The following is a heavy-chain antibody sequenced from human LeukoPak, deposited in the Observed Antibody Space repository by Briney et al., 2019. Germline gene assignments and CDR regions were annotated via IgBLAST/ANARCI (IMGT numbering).Heavy chain of an antibody. CDR3: ARDTRDYGDYGMDV. V-gene: IGHV4-59*01. D-gene: IGHD4-17*01. CDR2: IYYSGST. CDR1: GGSISSYY. Sequence: SETLSLTCTVSGGSISSYYWSWIRQPPGKGLEWIGYIYYSGSTNYNPSLKSRVTISVDTSKNQFSLKLSSVTAADTAVYYCARDTRDYGDYGMDVWGQGTTVTVSS. J-gene: IGHJ6*02.